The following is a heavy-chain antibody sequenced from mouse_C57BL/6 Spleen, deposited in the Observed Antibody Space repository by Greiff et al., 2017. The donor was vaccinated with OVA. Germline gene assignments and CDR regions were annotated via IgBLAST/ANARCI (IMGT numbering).Heavy chain of an antibody. J-gene: IGHJ3*01. V-gene: IGHV5-9-1*02. Sequence: EVKLVESGAGLVKPGGSLKLSCAASGFTFSSYAMSWVRQTPEKRLEWVAYISSGGDYIYYADTVKGRFTISRDNARNTLYLQMSSLKSEDTAMYYCTRDGSGLFAYWGQGTLVTVSA. CDR3: TRDGSGLFAY. CDR1: GFTFSSYA. D-gene: IGHD3-2*02. CDR2: ISSGGDYI.